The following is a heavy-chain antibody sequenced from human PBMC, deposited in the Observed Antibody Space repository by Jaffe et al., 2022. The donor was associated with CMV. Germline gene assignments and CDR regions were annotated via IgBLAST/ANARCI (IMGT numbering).Heavy chain of an antibody. CDR1: GFTFSNYA. J-gene: IGHJ4*02. CDR2: IIGNGAST. V-gene: IGHV3-23*01. CDR3: AKGKHF. Sequence: EVQMLESGGDLVQPGGSLRLSCAASGFTFSNYAMSWVRQAPGKGLEWVSAIIGNGASTYYTDSVKGRFTISRDNSKNTLYLQMSNLRADDTAVYFCAKGKHFWGQGTLVTVSS.